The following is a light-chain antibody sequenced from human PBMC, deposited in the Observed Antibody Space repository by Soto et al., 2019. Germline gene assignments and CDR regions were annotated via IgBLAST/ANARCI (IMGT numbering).Light chain of an antibody. Sequence: QSVLTQPPSVSAAPGQKVTISCSGSSSNIGNNYVSWYQQLPGTAPKLLIYDNNKRPSGIPDRFSGSKSGTSATPGITGLQTGDEADYYCGTCDSSRGVFGGGTKLTVL. CDR2: DNN. J-gene: IGLJ2*01. CDR1: SSNIGNNY. V-gene: IGLV1-51*01. CDR3: GTCDSSRGV.